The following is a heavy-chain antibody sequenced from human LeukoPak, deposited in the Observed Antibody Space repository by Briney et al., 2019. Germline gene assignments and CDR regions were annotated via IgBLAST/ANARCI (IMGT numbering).Heavy chain of an antibody. D-gene: IGHD5-18*01. V-gene: IGHV1-8*01. CDR3: ARGRIQQNY. Sequence: ASVKASCKASGYTFTSYDINWVRQATGQGLEWMGRMNPNSGNTGYAQKFQGRVTMTRNTSICTAYMELSSLRSEDTAVYHCARGRIQQNYWGQGTLVTVSS. CDR1: GYTFTSYD. J-gene: IGHJ4*02. CDR2: MNPNSGNT.